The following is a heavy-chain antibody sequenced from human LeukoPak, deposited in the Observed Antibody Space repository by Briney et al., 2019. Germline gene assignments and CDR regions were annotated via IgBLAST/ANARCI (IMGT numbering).Heavy chain of an antibody. V-gene: IGHV3-30-3*01. D-gene: IGHD6-19*01. CDR3: ARVTAVAGHY. CDR2: ISYDGSDK. CDR1: GFTFSSNV. Sequence: AGSLRLSCAASGFTFSSNVMHWVRQAPGKVLEWVAVISYDGSDKHYADSVKGRFIISRDNPEKTLYVQMNSLRLEDTAVYYCARVTAVAGHYWGQGTLVTVSS. J-gene: IGHJ4*02.